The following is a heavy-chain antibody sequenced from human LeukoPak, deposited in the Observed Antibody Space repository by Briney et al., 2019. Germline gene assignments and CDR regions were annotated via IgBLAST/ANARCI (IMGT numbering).Heavy chain of an antibody. V-gene: IGHV1-69*13. CDR1: GYTFTSYG. CDR3: ARVPNYDILTGYLDY. Sequence: GASVKVSCKASGYTFTSYGISWVRQAPGQGLEWMGGIIPIFGTANYAQKFQGRVTITADESTSTAYMELSSLRSEDTAVYYCARVPNYDILTGYLDYWGQGTLVTVSS. D-gene: IGHD3-9*01. J-gene: IGHJ4*02. CDR2: IIPIFGTA.